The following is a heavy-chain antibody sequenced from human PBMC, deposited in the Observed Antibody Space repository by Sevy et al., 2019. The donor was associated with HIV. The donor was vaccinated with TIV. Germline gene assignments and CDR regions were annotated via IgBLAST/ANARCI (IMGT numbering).Heavy chain of an antibody. Sequence: ASVKVSCKASGGTFSSYAISWVRQAPGQGLEWMGGIIPIFGTASYAQKFQGRVTITADESTSTAYMELSSLRSEDTAVYYCARWSGNCSGGSCLLNYYYYGMDVWGQGTTVTVSS. CDR1: GGTFSSYA. D-gene: IGHD2-15*01. CDR2: IIPIFGTA. V-gene: IGHV1-69*13. CDR3: ARWSGNCSGGSCLLNYYYYGMDV. J-gene: IGHJ6*02.